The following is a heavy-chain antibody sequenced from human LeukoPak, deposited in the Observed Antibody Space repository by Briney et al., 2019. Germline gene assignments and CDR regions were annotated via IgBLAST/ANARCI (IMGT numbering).Heavy chain of an antibody. CDR1: GYSVSSSNW. CDR2: IYYPGST. Sequence: SETLSLTCADSGYSVSSSNWWGWIRQPPGKGLEWIGYIYYPGSTYYNPSLQSRVIMSVDTSKNQFSLKLRSVTAVDTAVYYCARVHLDSGPGTYYDAFDIWGQGTMVTVSA. D-gene: IGHD3-10*01. J-gene: IGHJ3*02. CDR3: ARVHLDSGPGTYYDAFDI. V-gene: IGHV4-28*03.